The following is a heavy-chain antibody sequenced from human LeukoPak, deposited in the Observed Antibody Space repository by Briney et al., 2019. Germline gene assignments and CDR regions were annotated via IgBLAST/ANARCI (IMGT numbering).Heavy chain of an antibody. CDR1: GHTFTPYP. Sequence: ASPSHSSTPSGHTFTPYPPPPYPQPPGPPLEWLRRINPTSGGTNYAQKFQGRVTMTRETSISTAYMELSRLRSDDTAVYYCARVAQSYSSSWYECAFDIWGQGTKVTVSS. J-gene: IGHJ3*02. CDR2: INPTSGGT. CDR3: ARVAQSYSSSWYECAFDI. D-gene: IGHD6-13*01. V-gene: IGHV1-2*06.